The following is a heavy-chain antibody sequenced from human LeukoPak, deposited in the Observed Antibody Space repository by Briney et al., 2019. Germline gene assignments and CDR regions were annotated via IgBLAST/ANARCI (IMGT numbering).Heavy chain of an antibody. CDR2: MKQDGSET. CDR3: ARDRRDGYNVLDY. V-gene: IGHV3-7*01. CDR1: GFTFSTYW. Sequence: GGSLRLSCAASGFTFSTYWMTWVRQAPEKGLEWVANMKQDGSETYYVDSVKGRFPISRDNAKNSLYLQMNSLRAEDTAMYYCARDRRDGYNVLDYWGQGTLVTVSS. J-gene: IGHJ4*02. D-gene: IGHD5-24*01.